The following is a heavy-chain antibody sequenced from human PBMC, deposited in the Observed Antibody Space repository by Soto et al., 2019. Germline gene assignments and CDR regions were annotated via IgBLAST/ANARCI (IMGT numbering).Heavy chain of an antibody. V-gene: IGHV3-30*18. Sequence: GGSLRLSCAASGFTFSSYGMHWVRQAPGKGLEWVAVISYDGSNKYYADSVKGRFTISRDNSKNTLYLQMNSLRAEDTAVYYCAKGGDFWSGYYFDYYYYGMDVWGQGTTVTGSS. D-gene: IGHD3-3*01. J-gene: IGHJ6*02. CDR1: GFTFSSYG. CDR3: AKGGDFWSGYYFDYYYYGMDV. CDR2: ISYDGSNK.